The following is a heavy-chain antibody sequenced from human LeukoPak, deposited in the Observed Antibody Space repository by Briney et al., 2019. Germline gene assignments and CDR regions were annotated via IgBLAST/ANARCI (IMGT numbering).Heavy chain of an antibody. CDR1: GFTVSSNS. D-gene: IGHD3-22*01. J-gene: IGHJ4*02. CDR3: ARRAGDYSHPYDY. V-gene: IGHV3-53*01. CDR2: IYSGGST. Sequence: HSGGSLRLSCTVSGFTVSSNSMSWVRQAPGKGLEWVSFIYSGGSTHYSDSVKGRFTISRDNSKNTLYLQMNSLRAEDTAVYYCARRAGDYSHPYDYWGQGTLVTVSS.